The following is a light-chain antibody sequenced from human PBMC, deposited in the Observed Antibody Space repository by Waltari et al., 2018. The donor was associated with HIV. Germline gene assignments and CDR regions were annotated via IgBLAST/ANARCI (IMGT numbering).Light chain of an antibody. CDR2: GAS. V-gene: IGKV3-20*01. CDR3: QQYGSSPIT. CDR1: QIVSGSY. Sequence: ILLTQSPATLSLSPGERPTLSCRASQIVSGSYLSWYQQKPGQAPRLLIYGASSRATGIPDRFSGSGSGTDFTLTISRLEPEDFAVYYCQQYGSSPITFGQGTRLEIK. J-gene: IGKJ5*01.